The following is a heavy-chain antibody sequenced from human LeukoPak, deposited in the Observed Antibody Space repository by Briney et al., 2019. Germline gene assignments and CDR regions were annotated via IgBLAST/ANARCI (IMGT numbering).Heavy chain of an antibody. Sequence: PGGSLRLSCAASGFTFSNAWMNWVRQAPGKGLEWVGRIKSKTDGGTTDYAAPVKGRFTISRDDSKNTLYLQMNSLRAEDTAVYYCAKSYSSGYYSAGYWGQGTLVTVSS. V-gene: IGHV3-15*07. CDR1: GFTFSNAW. CDR3: AKSYSSGYYSAGY. D-gene: IGHD3-22*01. J-gene: IGHJ4*02. CDR2: IKSKTDGGTT.